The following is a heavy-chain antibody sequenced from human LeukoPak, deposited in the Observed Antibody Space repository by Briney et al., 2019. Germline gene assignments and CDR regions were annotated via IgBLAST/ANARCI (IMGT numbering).Heavy chain of an antibody. CDR2: INPGNCDT. CDR3: VRQDYYKSGNNYLRLYYFEY. CDR1: SCSFTNYC. V-gene: IGHV5-51*01. Sequence: PAESPMIFCKASSCSFTNYCNGRWRRPPGKGLQWMGIINPGNCDTRYSPSFKGQVTISADKSFSTSYLQWSSLTASDTAKYFCVRQDYYKSGNNYLRLYYFEYWGQGPAVTVSS. J-gene: IGHJ4*02. D-gene: IGHD3-10*01.